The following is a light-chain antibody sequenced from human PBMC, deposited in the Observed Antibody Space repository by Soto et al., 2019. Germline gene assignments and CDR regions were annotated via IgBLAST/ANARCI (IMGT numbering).Light chain of an antibody. V-gene: IGLV2-14*01. J-gene: IGLJ1*01. CDR3: SSYTSDSSYV. CDR1: SSDVGLYDY. CDR2: AVS. Sequence: QSTRTHPASLSGSPGQSITISCTGTSSDVGLYDYVSWYQQHPGKAPQLMIYAVSNRPSGVSNRFSASKSGNTASLFISGLQAEDEADYYCSSYTSDSSYVFGSGTKVTVL.